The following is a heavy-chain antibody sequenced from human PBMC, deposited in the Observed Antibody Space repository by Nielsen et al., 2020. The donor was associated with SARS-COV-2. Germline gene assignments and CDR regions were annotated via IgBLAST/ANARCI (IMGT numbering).Heavy chain of an antibody. CDR2: ISWNSGSI. D-gene: IGHD5-24*01. Sequence: SLKISCAASGFTFDDYAMHWVRQAPGKGLEWVSGISWNSGSIGYADSVKGRFTISRDNAKNSLYLQMNSLRDEDTAVYYCAREMATIRNWYFDLWGRGTLVTVSS. J-gene: IGHJ2*01. CDR1: GFTFDDYA. V-gene: IGHV3-9*01. CDR3: AREMATIRNWYFDL.